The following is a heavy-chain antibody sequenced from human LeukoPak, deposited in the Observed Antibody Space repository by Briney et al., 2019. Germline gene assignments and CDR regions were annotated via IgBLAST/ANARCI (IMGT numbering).Heavy chain of an antibody. J-gene: IGHJ3*02. V-gene: IGHV3-53*01. CDR3: ARVALIVGGAFDI. CDR1: GFTFSSSG. D-gene: IGHD1-26*01. CDR2: IYSGGST. Sequence: PGGSLRLSCAASGFTFSSSGMTWVRQAPGKGLEWVSVIYSGGSTYYADSVKGRFTISRDNSKNTLYLQMNSLRAEDTAVYYCARVALIVGGAFDIWGQGTMVTVSS.